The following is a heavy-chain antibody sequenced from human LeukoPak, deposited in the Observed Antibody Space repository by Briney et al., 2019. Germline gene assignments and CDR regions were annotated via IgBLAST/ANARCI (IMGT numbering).Heavy chain of an antibody. CDR2: IIPIFGIA. J-gene: IGHJ5*02. D-gene: IGHD6-13*01. V-gene: IGHV1-69*04. CDR3: ARVEQQSWFDP. CDR1: GGSFSSYA. Sequence: SVKVSCKASGGSFSSYAISWVRQAPGQGLEWMGRIIPIFGIANYAQKFQGRVTITADKSTSTAYMELSSLRSEDTAVYYCARVEQQSWFDPWGQGTLVTVSS.